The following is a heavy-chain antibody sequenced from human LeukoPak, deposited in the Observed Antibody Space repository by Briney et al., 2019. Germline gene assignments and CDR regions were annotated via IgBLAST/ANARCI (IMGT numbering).Heavy chain of an antibody. CDR3: GSSPYVWGIDH. V-gene: IGHV3-53*01. CDR1: GLTVSNNY. D-gene: IGHD3-16*01. CDR2: IYSGGST. J-gene: IGHJ4*02. Sequence: PGGSLRLSRAASGLTVSNNYMSWVRQAPGKGLEWVSIIYSGGSTYYADSVKGRFTISRDNSKNTLHLQMKSLRADDTAVYYCGSSPYVWGIDHWGQGTPVTVSS.